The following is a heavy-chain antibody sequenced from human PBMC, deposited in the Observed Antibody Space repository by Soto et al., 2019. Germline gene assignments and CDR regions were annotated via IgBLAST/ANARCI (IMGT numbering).Heavy chain of an antibody. J-gene: IGHJ4*02. V-gene: IGHV3-30*03. CDR2: ISYDGSNK. CDR1: GFTFSSYG. D-gene: IGHD3-10*01. Sequence: QVQLVESGGGVVQPGRSLRLSCAASGFTFSSYGMHWVRQAPGKGLEWVAVISYDGSNKYYADSVKGRFTISRDNSKNTLYLQMNSLRAEDTAVYYCARGSEIDYWGKGTLVTVSS. CDR3: ARGSEIDY.